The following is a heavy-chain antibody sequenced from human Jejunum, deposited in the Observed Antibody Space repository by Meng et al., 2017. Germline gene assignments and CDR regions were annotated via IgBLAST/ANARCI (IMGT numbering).Heavy chain of an antibody. D-gene: IGHD6-19*01. V-gene: IGHV3-7*01. CDR2: IKEDGSEK. CDR3: ATYSSGWYTPSYYFDY. Sequence: GGSLRLSCAGSGFTFSSHRMSWVRQAPGKGLEWVANIKEDGSEKYYVDSVKGRLTISRDNAKNSLYLQTNTLRDEDTAVYYCATYSSGWYTPSYYFDYWGQGTLVTVSS. J-gene: IGHJ4*02. CDR1: GFTFSSHR.